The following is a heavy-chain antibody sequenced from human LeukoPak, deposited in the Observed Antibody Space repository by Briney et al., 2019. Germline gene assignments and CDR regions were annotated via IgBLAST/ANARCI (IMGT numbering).Heavy chain of an antibody. V-gene: IGHV1-46*01. CDR3: ARGFNYYDNSGYYQYYFDY. CDR1: GYTFTSYH. D-gene: IGHD3-22*01. J-gene: IGHJ4*02. Sequence: ASVKVSCKASGYTFTSYHMHWVRQAPGQGLEWMGMINPSDGSASYTQKFQGRVTLTRDTSTSTVYMELSSLRSEDTAVYYCARGFNYYDNSGYYQYYFDYWGQGTLVTVSS. CDR2: INPSDGSA.